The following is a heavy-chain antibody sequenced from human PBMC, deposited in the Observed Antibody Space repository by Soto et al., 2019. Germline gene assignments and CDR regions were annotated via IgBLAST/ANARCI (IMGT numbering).Heavy chain of an antibody. J-gene: IGHJ4*02. Sequence: QVQLVQSGAEVRKPGASVKVSCKASGSTFTGYYMHWVRQAPGQGLEWMGWINPNSGATNYAQRFQGRVTMTRDTSISTAYMELRRLRSDDTAVYYCARDDLGYCSSSSCYNFDYWGQGTLVTVSS. CDR1: GSTFTGYY. D-gene: IGHD2-2*02. CDR3: ARDDLGYCSSSSCYNFDY. V-gene: IGHV1-2*02. CDR2: INPNSGAT.